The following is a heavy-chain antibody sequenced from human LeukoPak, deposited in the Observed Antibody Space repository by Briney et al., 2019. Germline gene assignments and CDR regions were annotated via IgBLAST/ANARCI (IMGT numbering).Heavy chain of an antibody. CDR1: GFTFSSYA. J-gene: IGHJ4*02. CDR3: ATLDMLYIELLWFGELLSNFDY. D-gene: IGHD3-10*01. CDR2: ISGSGGST. Sequence: GGSLRLSCAASGFTFSSYAMSWVRQAPGKGLEWVSAISGSGGSTYYADSVKGRFTISRDNSKNTLYLQMNSLRAEDTAVYYCATLDMLYIELLWFGELLSNFDYWGQGTLVTVSS. V-gene: IGHV3-23*01.